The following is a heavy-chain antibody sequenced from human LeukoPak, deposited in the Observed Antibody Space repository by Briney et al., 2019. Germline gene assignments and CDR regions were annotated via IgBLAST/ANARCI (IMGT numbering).Heavy chain of an antibody. CDR1: GGTFSSYA. V-gene: IGHV1-69*04. J-gene: IGHJ6*02. Sequence: SVKVSCKASGGTFSSYAISWVRQAPGQGLEWMGRIIPILGIANYAQKFQGRVTITADKSTSTAYMELSSLRSEDTAVYYCARTGPISYCGGDCSYYYYGMDVWGQGTTVTVSS. CDR3: ARTGPISYCGGDCSYYYYGMDV. D-gene: IGHD2-21*02. CDR2: IIPILGIA.